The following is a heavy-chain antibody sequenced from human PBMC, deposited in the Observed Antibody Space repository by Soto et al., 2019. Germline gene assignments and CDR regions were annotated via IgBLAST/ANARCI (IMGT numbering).Heavy chain of an antibody. CDR3: ARVPSDTAMVGYFDY. D-gene: IGHD5-18*01. Sequence: QVQLVQSGAEVKKPGSSVKVSCKASGGTFSSYAISWVRQAPGQGLEWMGGIIPIFGTANYAQKFQGRVTITADESTSTGYMELSSLRSEDTAVYYCARVPSDTAMVGYFDYWGQGTLVTVSS. V-gene: IGHV1-69*12. CDR1: GGTFSSYA. CDR2: IIPIFGTA. J-gene: IGHJ4*02.